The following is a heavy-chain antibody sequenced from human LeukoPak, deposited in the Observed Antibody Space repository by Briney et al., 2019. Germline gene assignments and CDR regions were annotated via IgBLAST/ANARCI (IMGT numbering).Heavy chain of an antibody. CDR1: GSTFSSYS. Sequence: GGSLRLPCAASGSTFSSYSMNWVRQAPGKGLEWVSYISSSSSTIYYADSVKGRFTISRDNAKNSLYLQMNSLRAEDTAVYYCAREQDLDYWGQGTLVTVSS. V-gene: IGHV3-48*01. J-gene: IGHJ4*02. CDR2: ISSSSSTI. CDR3: AREQDLDY.